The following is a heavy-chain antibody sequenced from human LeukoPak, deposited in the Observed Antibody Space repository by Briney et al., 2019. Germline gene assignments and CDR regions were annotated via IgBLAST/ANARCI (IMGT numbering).Heavy chain of an antibody. CDR1: GYTFTSYG. D-gene: IGHD3-22*01. V-gene: IGHV1-18*01. CDR2: ISAYNGNT. CDR3: ARGGSAGGYYDSSGYPAFDY. Sequence: ASVKVSCKASGYTFTSYGISWVRQAPGQGLERMGWISAYNGNTNYAQKLQGRVTMTTDTSTSTAYMELRSLRSDDTAVYYCARGGSAGGYYDSSGYPAFDYWGQGTLVTVSS. J-gene: IGHJ4*02.